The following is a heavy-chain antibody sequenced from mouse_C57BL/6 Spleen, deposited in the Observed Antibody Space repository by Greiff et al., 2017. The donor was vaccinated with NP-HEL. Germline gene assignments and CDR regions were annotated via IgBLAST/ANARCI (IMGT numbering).Heavy chain of an antibody. V-gene: IGHV5-17*01. CDR1: GFTFSDYG. J-gene: IGHJ2*01. CDR2: ISSGSSTM. D-gene: IGHD3-1*01. CDR3: ARGLYYFDY. Sequence: DVMLVESGGGLVKPGGSLKLSCAASGFTFSDYGMHWVRQAPEQGLEWVAYISSGSSTMYYADTVKGRFTISRDNAKNTLFLQMTSLRSEDTAMYYCARGLYYFDYWGQGTTLTVSS.